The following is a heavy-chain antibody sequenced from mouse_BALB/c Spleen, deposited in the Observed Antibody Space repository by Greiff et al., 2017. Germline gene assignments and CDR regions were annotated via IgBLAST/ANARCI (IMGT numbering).Heavy chain of an antibody. Sequence: DVMLVESGGGLVKLGGSLKLSCAASGFTFSSYYMSWVRQTPEKRLELVAAINSNGGSTYYPDTVKGRFTISRDNAKNTLYLQMSSLKSEDTALYYCARHRDGNYEAYWGQGTLVTVSA. V-gene: IGHV5-6-2*01. D-gene: IGHD2-1*01. J-gene: IGHJ3*01. CDR3: ARHRDGNYEAY. CDR1: GFTFSSYY. CDR2: INSNGGST.